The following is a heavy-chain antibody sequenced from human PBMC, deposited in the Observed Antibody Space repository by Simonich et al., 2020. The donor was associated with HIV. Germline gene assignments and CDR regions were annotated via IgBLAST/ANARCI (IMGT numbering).Heavy chain of an antibody. V-gene: IGHV4-4*02. CDR1: RGSISSSNW. Sequence: QVQLQESGPGLVKPSGTLSLTCAVSRGSISSSNWWSWVRQSPGKGLEWIGEINHSGNINYNPSLKSRVTISVDTSKNQFSLKLSSVTAADTAVYYCARGRRWAYYWGQGTLVTVSS. J-gene: IGHJ4*02. CDR2: INHSGNI. CDR3: ARGRRWAYY. D-gene: IGHD6-13*01.